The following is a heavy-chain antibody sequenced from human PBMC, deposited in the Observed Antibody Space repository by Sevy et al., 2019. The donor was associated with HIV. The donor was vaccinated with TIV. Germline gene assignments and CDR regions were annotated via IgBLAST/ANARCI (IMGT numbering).Heavy chain of an antibody. CDR3: ARMQGGDCQGRTCLHDAFDI. D-gene: IGHD2-21*01. CDR1: GGSISSYY. Sequence: SETLSLTCTVSGGSISSYYWSWIRQPPGKGLEGMGYIYYSGSTNYNPSLKSRVTISVDTSKNQFSLKLSSVTAADTAVYYCARMQGGDCQGRTCLHDAFDIWGQGTMVTVSS. CDR2: IYYSGST. J-gene: IGHJ3*02. V-gene: IGHV4-59*01.